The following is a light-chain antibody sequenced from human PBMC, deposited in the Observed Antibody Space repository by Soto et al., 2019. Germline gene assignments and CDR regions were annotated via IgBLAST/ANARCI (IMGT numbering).Light chain of an antibody. Sequence: DIVMTQSPDSLAVSLGERATFNCKSSQTLLYRSNNKNYLAWYQQKPGQPPKVIIYWASTRNSGVPDRFSGSGSGTDFSLTISSLQAEDVAVYYCQQYYTTPYTFGQGTKLEIK. J-gene: IGKJ2*01. CDR3: QQYYTTPYT. CDR1: QTLLYRSNNKNY. CDR2: WAS. V-gene: IGKV4-1*01.